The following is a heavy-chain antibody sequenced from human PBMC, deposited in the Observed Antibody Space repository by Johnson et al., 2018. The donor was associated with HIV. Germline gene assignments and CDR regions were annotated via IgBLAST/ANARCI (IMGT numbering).Heavy chain of an antibody. Sequence: VQLVESGGGLVQPGGSLRLSCAASGFTFSSYDMHWVRQATGKGLEWVSAIGTAGDTYYPGSVKGRFTISRDNAKNSLYLQMNSLRAEDTAVYYCARDQVDRGGAFDIWGQGTMVTVSS. CDR3: ARDQVDRGGAFDI. CDR2: IGTAGDT. D-gene: IGHD5-12*01. CDR1: GFTFSSYD. J-gene: IGHJ3*02. V-gene: IGHV3-13*01.